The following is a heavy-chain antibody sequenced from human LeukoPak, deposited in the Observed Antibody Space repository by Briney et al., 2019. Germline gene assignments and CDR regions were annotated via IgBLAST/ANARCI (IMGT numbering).Heavy chain of an antibody. CDR3: ARPNDDNYDSSGSYDY. J-gene: IGHJ4*02. D-gene: IGHD3-22*01. V-gene: IGHV3-7*01. CDR2: IKQDGSEK. CDR1: GFTFSRYW. Sequence: PGGSLRLSCAASGFTFSRYWMSWVRQAPGKGLEWVANIKQDGSEKYYVDSVKGRFTISRDNAKNSLYLQMNSLRAEDTAVYYCARPNDDNYDSSGSYDYWGQGTLVTVSS.